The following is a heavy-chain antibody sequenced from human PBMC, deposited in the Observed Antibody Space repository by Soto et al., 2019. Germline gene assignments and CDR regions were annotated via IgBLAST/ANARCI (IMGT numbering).Heavy chain of an antibody. J-gene: IGHJ4*02. Sequence: GGPLRVYRRASGLSFSHYWMHWVRQAPGKGLVWVSRINSDGSSTYYADSVKGRFTISRDNAKNTLYLQMNSLRAEDTALYYCARQGFESWGQGTPVTVSS. CDR1: GLSFSHYW. CDR3: ARQGFES. CDR2: INSDGSST. V-gene: IGHV3-74*01.